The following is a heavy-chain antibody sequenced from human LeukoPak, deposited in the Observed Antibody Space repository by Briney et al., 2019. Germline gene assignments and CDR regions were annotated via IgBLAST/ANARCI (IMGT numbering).Heavy chain of an antibody. V-gene: IGHV3-74*01. CDR1: GFTFSSYW. CDR2: INSDGSST. D-gene: IGHD1-7*01. Sequence: GGSLRLSCAASGFTFSSYWMHWVRHAPGKGLVWVSRINSDGSSTSYADSVKGRFTISRDNAKNTLSLQMNSLRAEDTAVYYCARDHVLSELELRPQDYWGQGTLVTVSS. CDR3: ARDHVLSELELRPQDY. J-gene: IGHJ4*02.